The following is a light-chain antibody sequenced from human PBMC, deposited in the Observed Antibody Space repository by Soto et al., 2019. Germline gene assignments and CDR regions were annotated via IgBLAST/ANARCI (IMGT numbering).Light chain of an antibody. CDR2: EVS. CDR1: SSDVGGYNY. J-gene: IGLJ2*01. CDR3: SSYAGSNLVV. Sequence: QSVLTQPPSASGSPGQSVTISCTGTSSDVGGYNYVSWYQQHPGKAPKLMIYEVSKRPSGVPDRFSGSKSGNTASLTVSGLPDEEEADYYCSSYAGSNLVVFGGGTKLTVL. V-gene: IGLV2-8*01.